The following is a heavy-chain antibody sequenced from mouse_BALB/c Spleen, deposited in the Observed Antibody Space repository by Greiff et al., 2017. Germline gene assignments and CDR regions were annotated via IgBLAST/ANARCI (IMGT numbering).Heavy chain of an antibody. CDR3: ARFGDYDGWFAY. J-gene: IGHJ3*01. V-gene: IGHV1S81*02. Sequence: QVQLKQPGAELVKPGASVKLSCKASGYTFTSYWMHWVKQRPGQGLEWIGEINPSNGRTNYNEKFKSKATLTVDKSSSTAYMQLSSLTSEDSAVYYCARFGDYDGWFAYWGQGTLVTVSA. CDR1: GYTFTSYW. CDR2: INPSNGRT. D-gene: IGHD2-4*01.